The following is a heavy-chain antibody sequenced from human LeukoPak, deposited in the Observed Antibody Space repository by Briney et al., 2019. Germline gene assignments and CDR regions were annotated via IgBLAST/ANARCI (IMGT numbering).Heavy chain of an antibody. CDR2: ISSLSGTI. J-gene: IGHJ6*03. CDR3: ARSHLVAGTMVRGVIISRPYYYYMDV. Sequence: GGSLRLSCVASGFTFSSYSMNWVRQAPGEGLEWVSYISSLSGTIYYADSVKGRFTISRDNAKNSLYLQMDSLRAEDTAVYYCARSHLVAGTMVRGVIISRPYYYYMDVWGKGTTVTISS. V-gene: IGHV3-48*01. D-gene: IGHD3-10*01. CDR1: GFTFSSYS.